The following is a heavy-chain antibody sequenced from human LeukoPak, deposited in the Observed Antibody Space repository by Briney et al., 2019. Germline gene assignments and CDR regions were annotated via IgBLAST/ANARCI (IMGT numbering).Heavy chain of an antibody. CDR2: IYPHDSDT. CDR1: GYSFTNYW. J-gene: IGHJ4*02. D-gene: IGHD5-18*01. Sequence: GEPLKISCQGSGYSFTNYWIGWVRQMPGKGLEWMGVIYPHDSDTKYSPSLQGQVTISADKSISTAYLQWSSLKASDTAMYYCVRHKPDTAMGSFDYWGQGTLVTVSS. CDR3: VRHKPDTAMGSFDY. V-gene: IGHV5-51*01.